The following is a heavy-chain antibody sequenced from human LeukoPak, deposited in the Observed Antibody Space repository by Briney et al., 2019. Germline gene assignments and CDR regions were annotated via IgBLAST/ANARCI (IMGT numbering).Heavy chain of an antibody. Sequence: PGGSLRLSCAASGFTFSSYAMGWVRQAPGKGLEWVSAISGPGGTTSCADSVKGRFTISRDNSKNTLYLQMNSLRAADTAVYYCAKYAGYCRGGSCYWIDYWGQGTLVTVFS. CDR1: GFTFSSYA. D-gene: IGHD2-15*01. CDR3: AKYAGYCRGGSCYWIDY. J-gene: IGHJ4*02. V-gene: IGHV3-23*01. CDR2: ISGPGGTT.